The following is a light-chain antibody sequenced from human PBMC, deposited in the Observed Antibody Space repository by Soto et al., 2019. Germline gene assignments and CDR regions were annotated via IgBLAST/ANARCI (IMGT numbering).Light chain of an antibody. CDR2: GAS. CDR1: QSVSSSY. CDR3: QQYGSSPPLT. J-gene: IGKJ1*01. Sequence: IVLTQSPGTLSLSPGERATLPCRASQSVSSSYLAWYQQKPGQAPRLLIYGASSRATGIPDRFSGSGSGTDFTLTISRLEPEDFAVYYCQQYGSSPPLTFGQGTKGDIK. V-gene: IGKV3-20*01.